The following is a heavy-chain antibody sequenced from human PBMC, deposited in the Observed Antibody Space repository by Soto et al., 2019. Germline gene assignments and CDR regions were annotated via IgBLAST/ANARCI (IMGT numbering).Heavy chain of an antibody. D-gene: IGHD5-18*01. CDR1: GFNFRSNA. CDR2: VSDDGSIE. Sequence: GGSLRLSCVVSGFNFRSNAMHWVRQAPGKGLECVAIVSDDGSIEYYADSVKGRFTISRDNSKNTVYLQMNRLTFEDTAVYYCAKALDTAMDPLDYWGQGTRVTSPQ. V-gene: IGHV3-30-3*01. CDR3: AKALDTAMDPLDY. J-gene: IGHJ4*02.